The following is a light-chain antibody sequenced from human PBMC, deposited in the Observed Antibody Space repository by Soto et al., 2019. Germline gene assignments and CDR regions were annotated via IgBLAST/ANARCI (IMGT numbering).Light chain of an antibody. Sequence: EIVMTQSPGTLSGSPGERATLSCRASQSVSNNLAWYQQKPGQAPRLLIYDASTRATGIPARFSGSGSGTDFTLTISSLQSEDFAVYYCQQHNKWPLTFGGGTKVEIK. CDR2: DAS. J-gene: IGKJ4*01. CDR3: QQHNKWPLT. CDR1: QSVSNN. V-gene: IGKV3-15*01.